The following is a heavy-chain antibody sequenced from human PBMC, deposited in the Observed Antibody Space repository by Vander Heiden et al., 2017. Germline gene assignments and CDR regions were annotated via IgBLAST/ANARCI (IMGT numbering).Heavy chain of an antibody. CDR2: IDWSDDK. CDR3: ATYYFDSVGYYGGYYFDS. Sequence: QVTLKESGPALVKPTQTLTLTCNFSRFSLSPSGIRVAWIRQSPGKALEWLARIDWSDDKFYNPSLKTRLTISKDTSKKQVVLTMTNMDPVDTGTYYCATYYFDSVGYYGGYYFDSWGQGTLVTVSS. V-gene: IGHV2-70*04. J-gene: IGHJ4*02. D-gene: IGHD3-22*01. CDR1: RFSLSPSGIR.